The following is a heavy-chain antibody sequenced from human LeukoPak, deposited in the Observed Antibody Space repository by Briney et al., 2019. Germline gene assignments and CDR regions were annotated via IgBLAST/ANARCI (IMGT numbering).Heavy chain of an antibody. CDR3: ARDAREEIVVVPAAMRY. CDR1: GFTFSSYS. Sequence: GGSLRLSCAASGFTFSSYSMNWVRQAPGKGLEWVSSISSSSSYIYYADSVKGRFTISRDNAKNSLYLQMNSLRAEDTAVYYCARDAREEIVVVPAAMRYWGQGTLVTVSS. J-gene: IGHJ4*02. V-gene: IGHV3-21*01. D-gene: IGHD2-2*01. CDR2: ISSSSSYI.